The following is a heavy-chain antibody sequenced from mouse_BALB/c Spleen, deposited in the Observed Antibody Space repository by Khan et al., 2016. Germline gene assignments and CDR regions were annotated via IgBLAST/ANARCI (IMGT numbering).Heavy chain of an antibody. V-gene: IGHV3-1*02. D-gene: IGHD1-2*01. CDR3: ARTARLNY. CDR1: GYSFTSGYG. J-gene: IGHJ2*01. Sequence: EVQLLESGPGLVKPAQSLTLTCTVSGYSFTSGYGWYWIRQFPGNKLEWMGFISYSGSPNYNPSFKSRISITRDTSKNPSYLQLNSVTTEDTATYNGARTARLNYWGQGTTLTVSS. CDR2: ISYSGSP.